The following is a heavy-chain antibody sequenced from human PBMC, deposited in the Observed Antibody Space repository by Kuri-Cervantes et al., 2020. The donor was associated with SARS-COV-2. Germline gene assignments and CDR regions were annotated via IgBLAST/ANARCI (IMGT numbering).Heavy chain of an antibody. V-gene: IGHV4-34*01. J-gene: IGHJ3*02. D-gene: IGHD2-2*01. CDR2: INHSGST. CDR1: GGSFSGYY. CDR3: ARARIYCSSTSCRPMAFDI. Sequence: GSLRLSCAVYGGSFSGYYWSWIRQPPGKGLEWIGEINHSGSTNYNPSLKSRVTISVDTSKNQFSLKLSSVTAADTAVYYCARARIYCSSTSCRPMAFDIGGQGTMVTVSS.